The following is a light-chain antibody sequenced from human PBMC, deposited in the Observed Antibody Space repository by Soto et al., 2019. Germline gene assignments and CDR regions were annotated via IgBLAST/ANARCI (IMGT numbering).Light chain of an antibody. CDR1: QGISSY. CDR3: QHLDSYST. Sequence: DIQLTQSPSFLSASVGDRVTITCRASQGISSYLAWYQQKPGKAPKLLIYAASTLQSGVPSRFSGSGSWTEFTLTISSLQPEDFATYYCQHLDSYSTFGQGTRLEI. CDR2: AAS. V-gene: IGKV1-9*01. J-gene: IGKJ5*01.